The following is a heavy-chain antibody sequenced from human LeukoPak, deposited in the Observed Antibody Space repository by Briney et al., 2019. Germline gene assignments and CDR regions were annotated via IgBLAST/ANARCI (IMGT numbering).Heavy chain of an antibody. CDR3: ARVVTGRFDY. CDR1: GGSISSYY. J-gene: IGHJ4*02. Sequence: SETLSLTCTVSGGSISSYYWSWIRQPPGKGLEWIGHIYYSGSTNYNPSLKSRLTISVDTSKNQFSLKLSSVTAADTAVYYCARVVTGRFDYWGQGTLVTVSS. CDR2: IYYSGST. D-gene: IGHD4-23*01. V-gene: IGHV4-59*01.